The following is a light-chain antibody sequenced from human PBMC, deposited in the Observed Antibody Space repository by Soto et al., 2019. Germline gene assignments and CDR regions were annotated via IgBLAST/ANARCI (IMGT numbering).Light chain of an antibody. CDR3: QQRSNWPRT. CDR2: DVS. J-gene: IGKJ1*01. CDR1: QSVSSSY. Sequence: EILLTQSPCTLALSPGERATLSCRASQSVSSSYLAWYQQKPGQAPRLLIYDVSNRATGIPARFSGSGSGTDFTLTISSLEPEDFAVYYCQQRSNWPRTFGQGTKVDIK. V-gene: IGKV3D-20*02.